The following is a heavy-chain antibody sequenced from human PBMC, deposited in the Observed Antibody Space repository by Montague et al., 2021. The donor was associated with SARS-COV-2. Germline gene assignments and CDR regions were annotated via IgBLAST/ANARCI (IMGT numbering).Heavy chain of an antibody. J-gene: IGHJ4*02. D-gene: IGHD3-16*01. Sequence: SETLSLTCAVYGGSFSGYCWSWIRQPPGKGLEWIGEVTHRGNTNYNPSLKSPVTISLDTSNNHFSLKLSSVTAADTAVYYCARGPLHGGAAYNPFDFWGQGTLVTVSS. V-gene: IGHV4-34*01. CDR2: VTHRGNT. CDR3: ARGPLHGGAAYNPFDF. CDR1: GGSFSGYC.